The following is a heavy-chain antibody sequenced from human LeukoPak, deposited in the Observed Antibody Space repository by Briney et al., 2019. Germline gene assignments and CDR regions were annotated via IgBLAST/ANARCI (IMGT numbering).Heavy chain of an antibody. CDR1: GFTFSSYG. J-gene: IGHJ6*03. Sequence: GGSLRLSCVASGFTFSSYGMDWVRQAPGKGLEWVSYISSSSSTIYYADSVKGRFTISRDNAKNSLYLQMNSLRAEDTAVYYCARVGDYYYYYMDVWGKGTTVTISS. CDR3: ARVGDYYYYYMDV. V-gene: IGHV3-48*01. CDR2: ISSSSSTI. D-gene: IGHD2-15*01.